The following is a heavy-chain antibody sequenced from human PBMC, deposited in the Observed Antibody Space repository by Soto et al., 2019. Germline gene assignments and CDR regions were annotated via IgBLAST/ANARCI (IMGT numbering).Heavy chain of an antibody. CDR3: ARGETYLGV. J-gene: IGHJ6*02. V-gene: IGHV1-69*01. D-gene: IGHD3-16*01. CDR1: RDTFNKYA. Sequence: QVQLVQSGAEVKKPGSSVKVSCKTSRDTFNKYAFNWVRQAPGQGLEWMGWIIPIFSSRNYAEKFQGRVTSTADDSTSTAYMELRSLRFEDTAAYYCARGETYLGVWGQGTTVTVSS. CDR2: IIPIFSSR.